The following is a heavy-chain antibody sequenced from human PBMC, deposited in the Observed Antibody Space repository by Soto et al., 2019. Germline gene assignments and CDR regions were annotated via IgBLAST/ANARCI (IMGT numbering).Heavy chain of an antibody. CDR3: AKASIPWGYYGMDV. V-gene: IGHV3-30*18. D-gene: IGHD3-16*01. CDR1: GFTFSSYG. J-gene: IGHJ6*02. CDR2: ISYDGSNK. Sequence: GGSLRLSCAASGFTFSSYGMHWVRQAPGKGLEWVAVISYDGSNKYYADSVKGRFTISRDDSKNTLYLQMNSLRAEDTAVYYCAKASIPWGYYGMDVWGQGTTVTVSS.